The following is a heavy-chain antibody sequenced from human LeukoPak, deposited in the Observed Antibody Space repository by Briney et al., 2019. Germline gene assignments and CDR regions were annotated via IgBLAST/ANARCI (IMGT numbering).Heavy chain of an antibody. V-gene: IGHV2-5*01. CDR3: AHKGVRYFDWLFVPMAFDI. J-gene: IGHJ3*02. D-gene: IGHD3-9*01. Sequence: GSGPTLVNPPKTLTLTCTFSGFYLRTGGGGVAGIRQLQGKALEWFALFYWNDDKRYSPSLKSRLTITKDTSKNQVVLTMTNMDPVDTATYYCAHKGVRYFDWLFVPMAFDIWGQGTMVTVSS. CDR1: GFYLRTGGGG. CDR2: FYWNDDK.